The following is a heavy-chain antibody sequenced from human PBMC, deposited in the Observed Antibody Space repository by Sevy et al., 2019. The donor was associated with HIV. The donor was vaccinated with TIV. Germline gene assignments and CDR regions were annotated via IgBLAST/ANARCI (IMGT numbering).Heavy chain of an antibody. CDR3: AASLVSGSYYYGMDV. Sequence: GGSLRLSCAASGFTFSSYGMHWVRQAPGKGLEWVAVISYDGSNEYYADSVKGRFTISRDNSKNTLYLQMNSLRAEDTAAYYCAASLVSGSYYYGMDVWGQGTTVTVSS. V-gene: IGHV3-30*03. D-gene: IGHD1-26*01. CDR2: ISYDGSNE. CDR1: GFTFSSYG. J-gene: IGHJ6*02.